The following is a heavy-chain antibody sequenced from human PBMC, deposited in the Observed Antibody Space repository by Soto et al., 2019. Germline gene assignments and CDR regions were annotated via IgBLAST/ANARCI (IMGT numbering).Heavy chain of an antibody. CDR3: ARDGGPAAIADPDRDYYYGMDV. Sequence: QVQLVQSGAEVKKPGSSVKVSCKASGGTFSSYAISWVRQAPGQGLEWMGGIIPIFGTANYAQKFQGRVTITADESTSTAYMELSSLRAEDTDVDYCARDGGPAAIADPDRDYYYGMDVWGQGTTVTVSS. V-gene: IGHV1-69*01. CDR1: GGTFSSYA. CDR2: IIPIFGTA. D-gene: IGHD2-2*01. J-gene: IGHJ6*02.